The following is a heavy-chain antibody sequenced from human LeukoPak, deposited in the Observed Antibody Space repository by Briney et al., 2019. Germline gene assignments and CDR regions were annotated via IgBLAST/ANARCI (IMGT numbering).Heavy chain of an antibody. CDR3: ASLGRDGYNFDY. CDR1: GYTFTSYA. D-gene: IGHD5-24*01. V-gene: IGHV1-3*01. CDR2: INAGNGNT. J-gene: IGHJ4*02. Sequence: ASVNVSCKASGYTFTSYAMHWVRQAPGQRLEWMGWINAGNGNTKYSQKFRGRVTITRDTSASTAYMELSSLRSEDTAVYYCASLGRDGYNFDYWGQGTLVTVSS.